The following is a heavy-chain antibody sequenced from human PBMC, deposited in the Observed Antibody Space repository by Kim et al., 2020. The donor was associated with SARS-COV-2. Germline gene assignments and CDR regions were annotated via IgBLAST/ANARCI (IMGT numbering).Heavy chain of an antibody. CDR1: GFTFSSYA. CDR2: ISGSGGST. D-gene: IGHD3-10*01. Sequence: GGSLRLSCAASGFTFSSYAMSWVRQAPGKGLEWVSAISGSGGSTYYADSVKGRFTISRDNSKNTLYLQMNSLRAEDTAVYYCAKDWVRGTGQYYFDYWGQGTLVTVSS. CDR3: AKDWVRGTGQYYFDY. J-gene: IGHJ4*02. V-gene: IGHV3-23*01.